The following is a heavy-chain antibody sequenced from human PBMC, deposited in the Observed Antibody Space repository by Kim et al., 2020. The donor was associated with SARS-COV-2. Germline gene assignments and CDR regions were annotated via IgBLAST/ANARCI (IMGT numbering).Heavy chain of an antibody. V-gene: IGHV3-23*01. J-gene: IGHJ2*01. CDR2: ISGSGGST. CDR3: AKDYLPFRSGWLQLGAGWYFDL. Sequence: GGSLRLSCAASGFTFSSYAMSWVRQAPGKGLEWVSAISGSGGSTYYADSVKGRFTISRDNSKNTLYLQMNSLRAEDTAVYYCAKDYLPFRSGWLQLGAGWYFDLWGRGTLVTVSS. D-gene: IGHD5-12*01. CDR1: GFTFSSYA.